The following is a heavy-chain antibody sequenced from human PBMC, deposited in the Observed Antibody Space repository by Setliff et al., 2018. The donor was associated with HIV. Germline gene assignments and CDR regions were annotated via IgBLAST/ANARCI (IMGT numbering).Heavy chain of an antibody. CDR1: GGSVSSVSYY. Sequence: SETLSLTCTVSGGSVSSVSYYWSWTRQPPGKGLEWIGYIYYSGSTNYNPSLKSRVTISVDTSKNQFSLKLGSVTAADTAVYYCARGTYAYSSGWYVDYWGQGTLVTVSS. CDR3: ARGTYAYSSGWYVDY. CDR2: IYYSGST. J-gene: IGHJ4*02. V-gene: IGHV4-61*01. D-gene: IGHD6-19*01.